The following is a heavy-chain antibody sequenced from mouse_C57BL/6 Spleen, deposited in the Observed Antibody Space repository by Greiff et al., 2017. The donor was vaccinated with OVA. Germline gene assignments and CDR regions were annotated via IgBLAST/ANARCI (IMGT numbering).Heavy chain of an antibody. Sequence: EVQLQQSGPGLVKPSQSLSLTCSVTGYSITSGYYWNWIRQFPGNKLEWMGYISYDGSNNYNPSLKNRISITRDTSKNQFFLKLNSVTTEDTATYYCASHYGYDGWFAYWGQGTLVTVSA. J-gene: IGHJ3*01. D-gene: IGHD2-2*01. V-gene: IGHV3-6*01. CDR1: GYSITSGYY. CDR2: ISYDGSN. CDR3: ASHYGYDGWFAY.